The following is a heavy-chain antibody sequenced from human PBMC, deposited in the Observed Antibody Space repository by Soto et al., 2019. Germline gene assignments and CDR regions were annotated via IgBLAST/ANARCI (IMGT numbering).Heavy chain of an antibody. CDR2: IIPNLGIA. J-gene: IGHJ3*02. V-gene: IGHV1-69*02. Sequence: QVQLVQSGAEVQKPGSSVKVSCKASGGTFSSYTISWVRQAPGQGLEWMGRIIPNLGIANYAQKFQGRVTITADKSTSTAYMELRSLRSEDTAVYYCARTKYQTEYDAFDIWGQGTMVTVSS. CDR3: ARTKYQTEYDAFDI. CDR1: GGTFSSYT.